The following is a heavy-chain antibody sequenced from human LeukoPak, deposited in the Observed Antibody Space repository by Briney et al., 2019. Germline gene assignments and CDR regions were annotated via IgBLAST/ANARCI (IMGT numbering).Heavy chain of an antibody. CDR3: ARSSYSSSSSV. D-gene: IGHD6-6*01. J-gene: IGHJ3*01. Sequence: GGSLRLSCAVSGFTFSGFWMSWSRQAPGKGLEWVASINSDGSEGYYADVVKGRLTIPRDNAKNSLYLQINSLRAEDTAVYYCARSSYSSSSSVWGQGTMVTVSS. CDR1: GFTFSGFW. V-gene: IGHV3-7*03. CDR2: INSDGSEG.